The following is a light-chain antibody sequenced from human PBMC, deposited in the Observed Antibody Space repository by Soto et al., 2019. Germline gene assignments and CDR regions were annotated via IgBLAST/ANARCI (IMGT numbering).Light chain of an antibody. CDR1: SSDVGRYNY. CDR2: DVS. CDR3: NSYADSNTYV. J-gene: IGLJ1*01. Sequence: QSALTQPPAASGSPGQSVTISCTGTSSDVGRYNYVSWYQHHPGKAPKLIIYDVSQRHSGVPDRFSGSKSGNTASLTVSGLQAEDEADYYCNSYADSNTYVFGTGTKLTVL. V-gene: IGLV2-8*01.